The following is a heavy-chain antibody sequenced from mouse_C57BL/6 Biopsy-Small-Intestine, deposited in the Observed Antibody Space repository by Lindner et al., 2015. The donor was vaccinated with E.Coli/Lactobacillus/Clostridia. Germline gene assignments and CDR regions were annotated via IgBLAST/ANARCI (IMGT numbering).Heavy chain of an antibody. V-gene: IGHV14-2*01. CDR2: ISPYYGET. CDR1: GYNFRTFG. CDR3: ARGRTQNVKVVIDLDY. D-gene: IGHD1-3*01. Sequence: SVKVSCKASGYNFRTFGVVWVRQAPGQGLECMGWISPYYGETHYAPQFQGRVTLTADTSTTTAYMEVKSLKSDDTAVYYCARGRTQNVKVVIDLDYWGQGTLVTVSS. J-gene: IGHJ4*01.